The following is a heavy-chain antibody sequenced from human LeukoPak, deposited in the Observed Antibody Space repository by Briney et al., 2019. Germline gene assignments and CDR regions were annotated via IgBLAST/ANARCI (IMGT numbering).Heavy chain of an antibody. CDR2: ITPIFGTA. V-gene: IGHV1-69*01. CDR3: ARDFRSSWLNWFDP. D-gene: IGHD6-13*01. CDR1: GGTFSSYA. J-gene: IGHJ5*02. Sequence: SVKVSCRASGGTFSSYAISWVRQAPGQGLEWMGGITPIFGTANYAQKFQGRVTITADESTSTAYMELSSLRSEDTAVYYCARDFRSSWLNWFDPWGQGTLVTVSS.